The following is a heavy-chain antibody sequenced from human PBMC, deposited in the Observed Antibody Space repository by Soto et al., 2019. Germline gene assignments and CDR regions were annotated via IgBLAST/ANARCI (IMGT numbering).Heavy chain of an antibody. CDR1: GGTFSSYA. CDR2: IIPIFGTA. J-gene: IGHJ6*02. Sequence: QVQLVQSGAEVKKPGSSVKVSCKASGGTFSSYAISWVRQAPGQGLEWMGGIIPIFGTANYAQKFQGRVTSTADEATSTAYMERSSLRSEDTAVYYCARCHGIVLVPGPYGMDVWGQGTTVTVSS. V-gene: IGHV1-69*12. CDR3: ARCHGIVLVPGPYGMDV. D-gene: IGHD2-2*01.